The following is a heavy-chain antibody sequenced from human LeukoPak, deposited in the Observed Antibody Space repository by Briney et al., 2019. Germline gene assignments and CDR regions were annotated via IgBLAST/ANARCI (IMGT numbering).Heavy chain of an antibody. CDR3: ARLQGWLRYLDY. V-gene: IGHV4-34*01. D-gene: IGHD5-24*01. CDR1: GGSFSGYY. Sequence: SETLSLTCAVYGGSFSGYYWSWIRQPPGQGLEWIGEINHSGSTNYNPSLKSRVTISVDTSKNQFSLKLSSVTAADTAVYYCARLQGWLRYLDYWGQGTLVTVSS. CDR2: INHSGST. J-gene: IGHJ4*02.